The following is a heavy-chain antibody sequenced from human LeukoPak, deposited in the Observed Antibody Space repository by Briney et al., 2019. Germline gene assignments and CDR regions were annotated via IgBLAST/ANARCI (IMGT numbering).Heavy chain of an antibody. CDR2: IKQDGSEK. V-gene: IGHV3-7*01. Sequence: PGGSLRLSCAASGFTFSSYWMSWVRQAPGKGLEWVANIKQDGSEKYYVDSVKGRFTISRDNAKNSLYLQMNSLRAEDTAVYYCARVGSDYDYVWGSYRPAYYFDYWGQGTLVTVSS. CDR3: ARVGSDYDYVWGSYRPAYYFDY. D-gene: IGHD3-16*02. CDR1: GFTFSSYW. J-gene: IGHJ4*02.